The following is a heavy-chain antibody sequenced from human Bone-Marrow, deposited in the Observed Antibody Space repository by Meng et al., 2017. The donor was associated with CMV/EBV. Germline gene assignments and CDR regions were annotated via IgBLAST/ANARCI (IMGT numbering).Heavy chain of an antibody. Sequence: SCKASGYRFSAYYIHWVRQAPGQGLEWMGWINPNNGDTKYAQRFQGSVTVTRDTSVTTAYMEVSRLKSDDTAIYYCARDSFHLVDYWGQGTLVTVSS. V-gene: IGHV1-2*02. D-gene: IGHD2-8*02. CDR2: INPNNGDT. J-gene: IGHJ4*02. CDR3: ARDSFHLVDY. CDR1: GYRFSAYY.